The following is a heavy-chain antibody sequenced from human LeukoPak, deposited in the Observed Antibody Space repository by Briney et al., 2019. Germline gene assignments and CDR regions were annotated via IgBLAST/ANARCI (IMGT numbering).Heavy chain of an antibody. CDR2: IIPIFGTT. Sequence: ASVKVSCKASGCTFSSYAISWVRQAPGQGLEWMEGIIPIFGTTNYAQKFQGRVCNTAHESTSTAYMELSSLRSEDTAVYYCARGMVRGVIITSEMYFDYWGQGTLVTVSS. CDR1: GCTFSSYA. D-gene: IGHD3-10*01. J-gene: IGHJ4*02. V-gene: IGHV1-69*13. CDR3: ARGMVRGVIITSEMYFDY.